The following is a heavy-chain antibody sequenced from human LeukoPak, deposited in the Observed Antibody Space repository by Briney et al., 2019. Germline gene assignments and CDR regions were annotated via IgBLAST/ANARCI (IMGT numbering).Heavy chain of an antibody. D-gene: IGHD4-23*01. J-gene: IGHJ4*02. CDR2: IYDGGTT. CDR3: ARGFNSPRDYAGESLDY. Sequence: PGRSLRLSCAVSGFTVSTNYMNWVRQAPGKGLEWVSSIYDGGTTYYADSVKGRFSISRDNSKNTLYLQMNSLRAEDTAIYYCARGFNSPRDYAGESLDYWGQGTLVTVSS. CDR1: GFTVSTNY. V-gene: IGHV3-53*01.